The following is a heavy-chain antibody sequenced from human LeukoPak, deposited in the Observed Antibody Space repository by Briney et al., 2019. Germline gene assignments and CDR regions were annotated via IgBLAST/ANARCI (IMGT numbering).Heavy chain of an antibody. V-gene: IGHV4-59*01. D-gene: IGHD1-14*01. Sequence: PSETLSLTCTVSGGSISSYYWSWIRQPPGKGLEWIGYIYYSGSTNYNPSLKSRVTISVDTPKNQFSLKLSSVTAADTAVYYCARSRSGSYIDYWGQGTLVTVSS. CDR3: ARSRSGSYIDY. J-gene: IGHJ4*02. CDR2: IYYSGST. CDR1: GGSISSYY.